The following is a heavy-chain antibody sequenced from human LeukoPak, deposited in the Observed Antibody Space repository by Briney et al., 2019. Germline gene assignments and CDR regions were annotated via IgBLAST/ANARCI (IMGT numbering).Heavy chain of an antibody. D-gene: IGHD2-2*01. Sequence: GESLQISCQASGYGFTSHLIGWVRPMPGKGLEWMGIISPGDSETRYSPSLQGQVTISADKSISTAFLQWSSLKASDTAMYYCARGETCSTTSCYSTFYYWGQGTLVTVSS. CDR1: GYGFTSHL. CDR2: ISPGDSET. J-gene: IGHJ4*02. V-gene: IGHV5-51*01. CDR3: ARGETCSTTSCYSTFYY.